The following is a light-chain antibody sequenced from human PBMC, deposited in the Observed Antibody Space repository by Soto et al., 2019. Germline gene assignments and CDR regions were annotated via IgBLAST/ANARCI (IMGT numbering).Light chain of an antibody. V-gene: IGLV2-14*03. J-gene: IGLJ1*01. Sequence: QSVLTQPASVSGSPGQSITISCTGTSSDVGGYNYVSWYQHHPGKAPKLMIYDVNNQPSGVSDRFSGSKSGNTASLTISGLQAEDEADYYCSSYTSSNTLYVFGTGTKVTVL. CDR1: SSDVGGYNY. CDR3: SSYTSSNTLYV. CDR2: DVN.